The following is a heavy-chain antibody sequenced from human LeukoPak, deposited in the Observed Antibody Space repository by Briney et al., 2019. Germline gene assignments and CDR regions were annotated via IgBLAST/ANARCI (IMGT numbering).Heavy chain of an antibody. CDR2: IKQDGSET. V-gene: IGHV3-7*01. D-gene: IGHD5-12*01. CDR3: ARALHSGYDFSDY. J-gene: IGHJ4*02. Sequence: SGGSLRLSCAASGFTFSSYWMSWVRQAPGKGLEWVANIKQDGSETYYVDSVKGRFTISRDNAKNSLYLQMNSLRAEDTAVYYCARALHSGYDFSDYWGQGTLVTVSS. CDR1: GFTFSSYW.